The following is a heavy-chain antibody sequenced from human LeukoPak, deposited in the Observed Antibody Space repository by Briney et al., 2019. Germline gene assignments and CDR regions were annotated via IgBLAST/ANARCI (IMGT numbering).Heavy chain of an antibody. D-gene: IGHD3-10*01. J-gene: IGHJ3*02. CDR1: GFTFSSYS. CDR2: ISSSSSYI. Sequence: GGSLRLSCAASGFTFSSYSMNWVRQAPGKGLEWVSSISSSSSYIYYADSVKGRFTISRDNSKNTLYLQMNSLRAEDTALYYCAKCYYGSLGLDAFDIWGQGTMVTVSS. CDR3: AKCYYGSLGLDAFDI. V-gene: IGHV3-21*01.